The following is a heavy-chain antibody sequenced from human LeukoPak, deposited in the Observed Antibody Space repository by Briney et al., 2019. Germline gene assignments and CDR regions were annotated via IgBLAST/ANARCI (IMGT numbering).Heavy chain of an antibody. J-gene: IGHJ6*02. CDR1: GFTFSSYA. Sequence: PGGSLRLSCAASGFTFSSYAMSWVRQAPGKGLEWVSAISGSGGSTYYADSVKGRFTISRDNSKNTLYLQMNSLRAEDTAVYYCARNLLLWPHYYYYGMDVWGQGTTVTVSS. CDR3: ARNLLLWPHYYYYGMDV. CDR2: ISGSGGST. V-gene: IGHV3-23*01. D-gene: IGHD2-2*01.